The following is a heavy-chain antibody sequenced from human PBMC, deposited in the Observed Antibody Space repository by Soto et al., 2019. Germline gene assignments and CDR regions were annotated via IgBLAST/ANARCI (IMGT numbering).Heavy chain of an antibody. Sequence: VHLMQSGAEVKSPGASVRVSCKASGYTFSSYGVSWVRQAPGQGLEFMGWISVYNGHTNYAQKFQGRVTMTTDTSTSTAYMELRSLSSADTGVYCCARCDFGDYVPPLDLWSQGTLVTVSA. V-gene: IGHV1-18*01. CDR3: ARCDFGDYVPPLDL. J-gene: IGHJ5*02. D-gene: IGHD4-17*01. CDR1: GYTFSSYG. CDR2: ISVYNGHT.